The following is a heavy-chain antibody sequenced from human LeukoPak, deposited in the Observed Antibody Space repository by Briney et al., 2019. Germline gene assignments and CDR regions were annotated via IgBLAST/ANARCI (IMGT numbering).Heavy chain of an antibody. CDR1: GGSFSGYY. CDR2: INHSGST. V-gene: IGHV4-34*01. D-gene: IGHD4-17*01. CDR3: ARLDGDNNWFDP. Sequence: SETLSLTCAVYGGSFSGYYWSWIRQPPGKGLEWIGEINHSGSTNYNPSLKSRLTISVNKSKNQFSLKLSFVTAADTAVYYCARLDGDNNWFDPWGQGTLVTVSS. J-gene: IGHJ5*02.